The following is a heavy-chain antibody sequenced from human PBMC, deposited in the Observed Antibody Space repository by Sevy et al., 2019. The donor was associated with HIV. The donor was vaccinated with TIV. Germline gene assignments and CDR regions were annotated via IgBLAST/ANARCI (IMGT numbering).Heavy chain of an antibody. V-gene: IGHV3-23*01. Sequence: GGSLRLSCAASGFTFSKYSMCWVRQPPGKGLEWVSTLSFGCGEINYADCVKGRFTISRDNSKSSVYLQMNNLRPEDTAVYYCAREGCTKPHDYWGQGTLVTVSS. CDR2: LSFGCGEI. CDR1: GFTFSKYS. J-gene: IGHJ4*02. D-gene: IGHD2-8*01. CDR3: AREGCTKPHDY.